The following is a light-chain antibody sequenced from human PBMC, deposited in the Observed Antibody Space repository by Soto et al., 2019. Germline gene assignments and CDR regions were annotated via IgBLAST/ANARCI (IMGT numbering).Light chain of an antibody. Sequence: QSVLTQPPSVSGTPGQRVTISCSGSSSNIGSYAVNWYQQLPGTAPKVLIYANNQRPAGVPDRFSGSKAGTSASLVISGLQSEDEGDYYCAAWDDSLNGVVFGGGTQLTVL. CDR3: AAWDDSLNGVV. CDR1: SSNIGSYA. CDR2: ANN. V-gene: IGLV1-44*01. J-gene: IGLJ2*01.